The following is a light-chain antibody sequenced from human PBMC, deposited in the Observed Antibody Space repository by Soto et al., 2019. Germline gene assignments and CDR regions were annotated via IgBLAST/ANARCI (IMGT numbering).Light chain of an antibody. J-gene: IGKJ1*01. Sequence: DVQMTQSPSSLPASVGDRVTITCRASQAISFYLAWYQQKPGKVPKLLIYAASTLQSGVPSRFSGSGSGTDFTLTISSLQAEDVATYYCQKYNTAPRTFGQGTKVEVK. CDR1: QAISFY. CDR2: AAS. CDR3: QKYNTAPRT. V-gene: IGKV1-27*01.